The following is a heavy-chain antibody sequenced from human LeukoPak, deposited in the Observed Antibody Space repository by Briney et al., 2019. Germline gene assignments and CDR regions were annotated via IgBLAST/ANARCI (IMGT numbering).Heavy chain of an antibody. J-gene: IGHJ4*02. CDR3: ASEARGIMLGY. D-gene: IGHD3-16*01. CDR1: GYTFTGYY. Sequence: ASVKVSCKASGYTFTGYYMHWVRQAPGQGLEWMGRIKPNSGGTNYAQKIQGRVTMTRDTSISTAYMELSRLRSDDTAVYYCASEARGIMLGYWGQGTLITVSS. V-gene: IGHV1-2*06. CDR2: IKPNSGGT.